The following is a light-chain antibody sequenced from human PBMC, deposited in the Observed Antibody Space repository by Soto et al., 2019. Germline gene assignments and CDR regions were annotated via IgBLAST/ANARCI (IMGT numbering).Light chain of an antibody. CDR3: QQFGSLGT. CDR1: QTVSSSF. Sequence: EVVLMQSPGTLSLSPGERATLSCRTSQTVSSSFLAWYQQKPGQAPRLLMFDASNRATDIPDRFSGSGSVTDFTLTIGRLEPEDFAVYYCQQFGSLGTFGQGTKVEIK. J-gene: IGKJ1*01. V-gene: IGKV3-20*01. CDR2: DAS.